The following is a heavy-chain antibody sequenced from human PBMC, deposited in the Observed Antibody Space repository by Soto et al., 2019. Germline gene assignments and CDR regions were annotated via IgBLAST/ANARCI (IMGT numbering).Heavy chain of an antibody. D-gene: IGHD3-10*01. CDR1: EFTFSNYG. CDR2: ILNDGSNR. CDR3: ARDAEYSGNGMDV. J-gene: IGHJ6*02. V-gene: IGHV3-33*01. Sequence: QVKLVESGGGVVQPGRSLRLSCAASEFTFSNYGMHWVRQVPGKGLEWVAVILNDGSNRFHADSVKDRFTISRDNSKNTLYLQINSLRAEDTAVYYCARDAEYSGNGMDVWGQGTTVTVS.